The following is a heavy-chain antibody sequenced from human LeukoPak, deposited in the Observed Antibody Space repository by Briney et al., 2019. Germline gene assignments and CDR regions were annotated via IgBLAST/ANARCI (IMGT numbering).Heavy chain of an antibody. V-gene: IGHV3-7*01. CDR2: IKQDGSES. CDR1: GFTFNSYW. Sequence: GGSLRLSCAASGFTFNSYWMSWVRQAPGKGLEWLANIKQDGSESYYVDSVKGRFTISRDNAKNSLYLQMNSLRADDTAVYYCARQNVWYFDYWGQGTLVTVSS. J-gene: IGHJ4*02. CDR3: ARQNVWYFDY.